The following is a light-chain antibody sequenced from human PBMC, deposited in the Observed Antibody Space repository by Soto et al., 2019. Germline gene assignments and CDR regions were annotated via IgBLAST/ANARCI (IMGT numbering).Light chain of an antibody. CDR1: SSDVGGYNY. CDR2: DVS. CDR3: SSCSRSSTRV. V-gene: IGLV2-14*01. J-gene: IGLJ1*01. Sequence: QHVLTKPASGYGTPRQARTISCNGTSSDVGGYNYVSWYQQHPGKAPQLMIYDVSNRPSGVSNRFSGSKSGNTASLTISGLQSEDEADYYFSSCSRSSTRVFGTVTKFSV.